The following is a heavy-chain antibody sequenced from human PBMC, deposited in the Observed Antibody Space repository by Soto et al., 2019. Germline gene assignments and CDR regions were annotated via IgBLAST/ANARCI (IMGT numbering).Heavy chain of an antibody. CDR3: ARGIPEYDYIWGSYRYSHYYYFDY. D-gene: IGHD3-16*02. Sequence: SETLSLTCTVSGGSISSYYWSWIRQPPGKGLEWIGYIYYSGSTNYNPSLKSRVTISVDTSKNQFSLKLSSVTAADTAVYYCARGIPEYDYIWGSYRYSHYYYFDYWGQGTLVTVSS. CDR2: IYYSGST. V-gene: IGHV4-59*12. J-gene: IGHJ4*02. CDR1: GGSISSYY.